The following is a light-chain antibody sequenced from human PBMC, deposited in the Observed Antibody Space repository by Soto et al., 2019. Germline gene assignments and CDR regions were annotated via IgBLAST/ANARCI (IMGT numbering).Light chain of an antibody. V-gene: IGLV1-44*01. Sequence: QSVLTQPPSASGTPGQRVTISCSGSSSNIGSNTVNWYQQLPGTAPKLLIYSNNQRPSGVPDRFSGSKSGTSAALAISALQSEDEADDYCAAWDSSLNAHLLFGGGTKLTVL. CDR1: SSNIGSNT. CDR3: AAWDSSLNAHLL. J-gene: IGLJ2*01. CDR2: SNN.